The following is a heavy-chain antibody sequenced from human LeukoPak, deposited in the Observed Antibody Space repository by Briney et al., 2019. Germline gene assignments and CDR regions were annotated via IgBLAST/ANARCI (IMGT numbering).Heavy chain of an antibody. Sequence: PGGSLRLSCAAPGFTVSSNYMSWVRQAPGKGLEGVAVIWYDGSNKYYADSVQGRFTISRDNSKNTLYLQMNSLRAEDTAVYYCARRGLSPSYYYYYYMDVWGKGTTVTVSS. V-gene: IGHV3-33*08. CDR2: IWYDGSNK. CDR1: GFTVSSNY. J-gene: IGHJ6*03. CDR3: ARRGLSPSYYYYYYMDV.